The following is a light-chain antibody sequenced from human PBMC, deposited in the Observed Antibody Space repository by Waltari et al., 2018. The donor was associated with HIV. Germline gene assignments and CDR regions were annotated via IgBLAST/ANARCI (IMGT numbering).Light chain of an antibody. CDR3: CSYTSYSSRI. CDR2: EGS. CDR1: RSDVGSSNL. J-gene: IGLJ2*01. Sequence: QSALTQPASVSGSPGQSIPISCRGTRSDVGSSNLVSWYQHHPGKAPKLILYEGSKRPSGVSYRFSGSKFGNLASLTISGLQAEDEADYYCCSYTSYSSRIFGGGTKLTVL. V-gene: IGLV2-23*01.